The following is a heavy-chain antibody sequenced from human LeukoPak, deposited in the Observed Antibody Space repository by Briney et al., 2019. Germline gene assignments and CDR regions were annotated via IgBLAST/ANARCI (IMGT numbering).Heavy chain of an antibody. V-gene: IGHV4-39*07. Sequence: PSETLSLTCTVSGGSITSSRYYWGWIRQPPGKGLEWIGSVYYSGSTLYSGSTYYNPSLKSRVTISVDSSKHQFSLKLTSVTAADTAVYYCASRPRWELSPAFDYWGQGTLVTVSS. CDR2: VYYSGSTLYSGST. J-gene: IGHJ4*02. CDR3: ASRPRWELSPAFDY. CDR1: GGSITSSRYY. D-gene: IGHD1-26*01.